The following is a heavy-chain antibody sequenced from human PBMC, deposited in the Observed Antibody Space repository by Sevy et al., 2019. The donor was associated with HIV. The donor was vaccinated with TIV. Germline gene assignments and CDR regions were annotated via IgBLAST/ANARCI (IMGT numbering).Heavy chain of an antibody. Sequence: ASVKVSCKASGYPFSNYGISWVRQAPGQGLEWMGWISPYNGDTSYAQKFQGRVTVTTDTSTSTAYMELRSLRSDDTAIYYCARELAYCDGDCSRAEYFHHWGQGALVTVSS. CDR3: ARELAYCDGDCSRAEYFHH. CDR1: GYPFSNYG. J-gene: IGHJ1*01. D-gene: IGHD2-21*02. V-gene: IGHV1-18*01. CDR2: ISPYNGDT.